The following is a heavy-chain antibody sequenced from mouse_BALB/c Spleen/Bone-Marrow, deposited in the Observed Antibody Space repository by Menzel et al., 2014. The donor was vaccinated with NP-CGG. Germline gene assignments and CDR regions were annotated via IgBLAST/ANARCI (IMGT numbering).Heavy chain of an antibody. Sequence: VQLQQSGAELVKPGASVKLSCTASGFNIKDTYMHWVKQRPEQGLEWIGRIDPANGNTKYDPKFQGKATITADTSSNTAYLQRSSLTSEDTAVYFCARYGNYCYAMDYWGQGTSVTVSS. D-gene: IGHD2-1*01. V-gene: IGHV14-3*02. CDR3: ARYGNYCYAMDY. J-gene: IGHJ4*01. CDR1: GFNIKDTY. CDR2: IDPANGNT.